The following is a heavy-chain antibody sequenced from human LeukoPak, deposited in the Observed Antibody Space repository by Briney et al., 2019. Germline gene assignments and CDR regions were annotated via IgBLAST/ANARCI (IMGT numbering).Heavy chain of an antibody. CDR2: ISAYNGNT. Sequence: ASLKVSCKASGYTFTTYGISWGRPAPGEGLEWMGCISAYNGNTNYAQKVQGRVTMTTDTSTSTAYMDRRSLRSADTAVYYCARGPLWFGEFYFDYWGQGTLVTVSS. D-gene: IGHD3-10*01. V-gene: IGHV1-18*01. CDR1: GYTFTTYG. CDR3: ARGPLWFGEFYFDY. J-gene: IGHJ4*02.